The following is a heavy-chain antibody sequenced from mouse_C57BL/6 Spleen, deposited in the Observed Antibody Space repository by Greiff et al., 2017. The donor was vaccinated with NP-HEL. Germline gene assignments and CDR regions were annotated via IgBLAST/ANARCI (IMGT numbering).Heavy chain of an antibody. CDR2: INYDGSST. V-gene: IGHV5-16*01. J-gene: IGHJ4*01. Sequence: EVQVVESEGGLVQPGSSMKLSCTASGFTFSDYYMAWVRQVPEKGLEWVANINYDGSSTYYLDSLKSRFIISRDNAKNILYLQMSSLKSEDTATYYCASVSKLGAMDYWGQGTSVTVSS. CDR1: GFTFSDYY. CDR3: ASVSKLGAMDY. D-gene: IGHD2-5*01.